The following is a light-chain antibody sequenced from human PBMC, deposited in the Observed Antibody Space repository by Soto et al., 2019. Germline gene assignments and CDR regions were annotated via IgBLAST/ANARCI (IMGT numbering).Light chain of an antibody. CDR1: QDINNL. CDR2: TTF. CDR3: QQHNSYPFA. J-gene: IGKJ4*01. V-gene: IGKV1-16*01. Sequence: DVQMTQSPSSLSASVGDRVTITCRASQDINNLLAWFQQKPGKAPTSLIHTTFILQSGVPSRFSGSRSGTDFTLTIASLQPEDFATYYCQQHNSYPFAFGGGTKVEIK.